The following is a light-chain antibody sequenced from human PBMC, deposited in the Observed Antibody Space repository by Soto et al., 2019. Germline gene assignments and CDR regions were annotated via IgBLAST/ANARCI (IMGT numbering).Light chain of an antibody. CDR2: VAS. CDR3: QKYGNFWT. Sequence: EIVLTQSPGTLSLSPGERATLSCRASQTVSSSYLAWYQQNPGQAPRLLIYVASSRAAGIPDRFSGSGSGTDFTLTISRLEPEDFAVYYCQKYGNFWTFGQGTKVEIK. V-gene: IGKV3-20*01. CDR1: QTVSSSY. J-gene: IGKJ1*01.